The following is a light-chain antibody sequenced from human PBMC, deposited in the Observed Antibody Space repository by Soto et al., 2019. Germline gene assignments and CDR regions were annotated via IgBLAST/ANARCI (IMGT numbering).Light chain of an antibody. CDR3: QQRGNWPLT. Sequence: EIVLTQSPANLSLSPGERATLSCRASQSVSSYLAWYQQKPGQAPRLLIYDASSRATGIPARFSGSGSGTDFTLTISSLEPEDFAVYFCQQRGNWPLTFGGGTKVEVK. V-gene: IGKV3-11*01. CDR2: DAS. J-gene: IGKJ4*01. CDR1: QSVSSY.